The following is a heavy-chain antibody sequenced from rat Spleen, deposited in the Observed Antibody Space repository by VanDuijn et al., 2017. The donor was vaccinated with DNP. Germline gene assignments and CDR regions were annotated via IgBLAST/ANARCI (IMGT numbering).Heavy chain of an antibody. V-gene: IGHV5-58*01. D-gene: IGHD1-3*01. CDR1: GFTFSNYW. J-gene: IGHJ4*01. CDR2: INTDGGSI. CDR3: ARPSNYGTYGAMDV. Sequence: EVQLVESGGGLVQPGRSLKLSCVASGFTFSNYWMYWIRQAPGKGLEWVASINTDGGSIYYPDSVKGRFTISRDNAKKTLYLQMSGLTSEDTATYYCARPSNYGTYGAMDVWGQGTSVTVSS.